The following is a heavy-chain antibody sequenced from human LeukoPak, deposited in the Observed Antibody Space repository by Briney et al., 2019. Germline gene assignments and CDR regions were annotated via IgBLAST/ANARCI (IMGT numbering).Heavy chain of an antibody. D-gene: IGHD2/OR15-2a*01. V-gene: IGHV3-48*02. CDR3: ARDGSNSGPDFDY. CDR2: IASTSSPI. J-gene: IGHJ4*02. Sequence: GGSLRLSCAASGFTFNSYSMYWVCQAPGPGLEWVSYIASTSSPIYYADSAKGRFTISRDNARNSLHLQMNSLRDEDTAVDYCARDGSNSGPDFDYWGQGILVTVSS. CDR1: GFTFNSYS.